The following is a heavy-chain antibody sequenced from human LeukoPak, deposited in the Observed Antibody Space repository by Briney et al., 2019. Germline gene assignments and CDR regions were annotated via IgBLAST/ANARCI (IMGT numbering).Heavy chain of an antibody. CDR3: ARRGAVAEYDY. J-gene: IGHJ4*02. V-gene: IGHV1-8*01. CDR2: MNPNSGNT. CDR1: GYTFTNYD. Sequence: ASVKVSCKASGYTFTNYDINWVRQAPGQGLEWMGWMNPNSGNTGYAQKFQGRVTMTRNTSISTAYMELSSLRSEDTAVYYCARRGAVAEYDYWGQGTLVTVSS. D-gene: IGHD6-19*01.